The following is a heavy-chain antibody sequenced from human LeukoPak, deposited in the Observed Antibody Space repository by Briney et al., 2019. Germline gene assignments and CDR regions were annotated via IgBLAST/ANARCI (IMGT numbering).Heavy chain of an antibody. CDR3: AREEAYCGGDCYSFAFDI. J-gene: IGHJ3*02. Sequence: ASVEVSCKASGYTFSSYGISWLRQAPGQGLEWMGWISAYNGNRNYAQKLQGRVTMTTDTSTSTAYMELRSLRSDDTAVYYCAREEAYCGGDCYSFAFDIWGQGTMVTVSS. CDR2: ISAYNGNR. CDR1: GYTFSSYG. D-gene: IGHD2-21*02. V-gene: IGHV1-18*01.